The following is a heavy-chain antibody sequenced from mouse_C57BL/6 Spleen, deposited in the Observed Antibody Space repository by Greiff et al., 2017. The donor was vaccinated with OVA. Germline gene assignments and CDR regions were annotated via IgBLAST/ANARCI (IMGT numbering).Heavy chain of an antibody. D-gene: IGHD3-2*02. V-gene: IGHV3-1*01. Sequence: EVQLQQSGPGMVKPSQSLSLTCTVTGYSITSGYDWHWIRHFPGNKLEWMGYISYSGSTNYNPSLKSRISITHDTSKNHFFLKLNSVTTEDTATYYCARDSSGPYYAMDYWGQGTSVTVSS. CDR2: ISYSGST. CDR1: GYSITSGYD. CDR3: ARDSSGPYYAMDY. J-gene: IGHJ4*01.